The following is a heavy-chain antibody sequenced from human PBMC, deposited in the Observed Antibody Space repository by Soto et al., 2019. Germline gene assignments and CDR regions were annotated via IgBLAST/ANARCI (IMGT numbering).Heavy chain of an antibody. CDR3: AKVTYYYDTSVYYYFDY. CDR1: GFTFSSYA. V-gene: IGHV3-23*01. CDR2: ISGSGGGST. Sequence: GGSFRLSCVASGFTFSSYAMSWVRQAPGKGLEWVSTISGSGGGSTYYADSVKGRFTISRDNSKNTLYLQMNSLRAEDTAVYYCAKVTYYYDTSVYYYFDYWGQGTQVTVSS. D-gene: IGHD3-22*01. J-gene: IGHJ4*02.